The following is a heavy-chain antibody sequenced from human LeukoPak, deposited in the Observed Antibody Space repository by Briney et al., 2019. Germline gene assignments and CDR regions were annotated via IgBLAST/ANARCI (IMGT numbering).Heavy chain of an antibody. CDR1: GFTFSSYA. V-gene: IGHV3-30-3*01. CDR2: ISYDGSNK. J-gene: IGHJ4*02. D-gene: IGHD2-2*01. CDR3: ARAVVPAAIQYYFDY. Sequence: PGRSLRLSCAASGFTFSSYAMHWVRQAPGKGLEWVAVISYDGSNKYYADSVKGRFTISRDNSKNTLYLQMNSLRAEDTAVYYCARAVVPAAIQYYFDYWGQGTLVTASS.